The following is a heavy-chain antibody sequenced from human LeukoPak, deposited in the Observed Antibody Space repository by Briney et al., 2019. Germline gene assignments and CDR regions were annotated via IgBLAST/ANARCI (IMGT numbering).Heavy chain of an antibody. Sequence: SETLSLTCTVSGGSLRSYYWSWIRQPPGKGLEWIGYISDNGSTEHNPSLKSRVTISTDTSKNHFSLRLSSVTAADTAVYYCARTRFGDYYDSSGPPRNYYYYMDVWGKGTTVTVSS. CDR1: GGSLRSYY. D-gene: IGHD3-22*01. V-gene: IGHV4-59*08. CDR2: ISDNGST. J-gene: IGHJ6*03. CDR3: ARTRFGDYYDSSGPPRNYYYYMDV.